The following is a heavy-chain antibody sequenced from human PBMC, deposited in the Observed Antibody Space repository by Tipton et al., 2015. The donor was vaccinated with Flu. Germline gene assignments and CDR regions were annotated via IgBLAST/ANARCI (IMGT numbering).Heavy chain of an antibody. CDR1: GDSISSYY. D-gene: IGHD6-19*01. CDR3: AGDRRRGDKGAVADPRGGAFDI. Sequence: TLSLTCTVSGDSISSYYWSWIRQPPGKGLEWIGYIYYSGSTNYNPSLKSRVTISVDMSKNQFSLKLSSVTAADTAVYYCAGDRRRGDKGAVADPRGGAFDIWGQGTMVTASS. CDR2: IYYSGST. V-gene: IGHV4-59*01. J-gene: IGHJ3*02.